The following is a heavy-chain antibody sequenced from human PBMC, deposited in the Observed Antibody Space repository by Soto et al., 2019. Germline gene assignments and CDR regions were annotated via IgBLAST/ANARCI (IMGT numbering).Heavy chain of an antibody. Sequence: QVQLVESGGGVVQPGRSLRLSCAASGFTFSPYTMHWVRQTPGKGLEWVAVISYDGSDKYYADSVRGRFNISRDNSKKALFLQSNSLRAEYTALYYCARGGGFCGADCYKGGIDYWGQGTLVTVSS. V-gene: IGHV3-30-3*01. J-gene: IGHJ4*02. CDR2: ISYDGSDK. CDR3: ARGGGFCGADCYKGGIDY. CDR1: GFTFSPYT. D-gene: IGHD2-21*02.